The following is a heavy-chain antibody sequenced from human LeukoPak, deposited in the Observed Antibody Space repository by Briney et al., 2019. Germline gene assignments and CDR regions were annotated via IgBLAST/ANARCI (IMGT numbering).Heavy chain of an antibody. D-gene: IGHD2-2*01. CDR1: GFTFGDYD. CDR2: IQAKAYGGAT. Sequence: PGGSLRLSCSTYGFTFGDYDMSWDRQAPGKGLEWVGFIQAKAYGGATKYAASVNGRFSISRDDSQSIANLQMNDLKTEDTAVYYCTRAPHPRCSSSGCYLDYWGQGSLVTVSS. V-gene: IGHV3-49*04. CDR3: TRAPHPRCSSSGCYLDY. J-gene: IGHJ4*02.